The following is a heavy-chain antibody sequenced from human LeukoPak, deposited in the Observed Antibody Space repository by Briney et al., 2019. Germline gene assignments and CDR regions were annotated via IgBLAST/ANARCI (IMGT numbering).Heavy chain of an antibody. CDR1: GYTFTDYY. J-gene: IGHJ6*03. Sequence: ASVKVSCKASGYTFTDYYMHWVRQAPGQGLEWMGRISAYNGNTNYAQKFQGRVTITADESTSTAYMELSSLRSEDTAVYYCASTRDYYDSSGYPSYYYYYYMDVWGKGTTVTISS. V-gene: IGHV1-18*04. CDR3: ASTRDYYDSSGYPSYYYYYYMDV. D-gene: IGHD3-22*01. CDR2: ISAYNGNT.